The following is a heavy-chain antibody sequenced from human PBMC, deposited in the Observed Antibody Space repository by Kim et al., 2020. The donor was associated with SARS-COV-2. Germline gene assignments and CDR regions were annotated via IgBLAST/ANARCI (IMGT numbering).Heavy chain of an antibody. J-gene: IGHJ4*02. CDR1: GYIFSKNG. V-gene: IGHV1-3*04. CDR2: INIADGNT. Sequence: ASVKVSCKASGYIFSKNGMDWVRQAPGQRLEWMGWINIADGNTEYSEKSYGRLTITRDTSASATYLELSSLTSEDTAVYYCARGGPFSGSGSPFDFWGQGTLVTVSS. CDR3: ARGGPFSGSGSPFDF. D-gene: IGHD3-10*01.